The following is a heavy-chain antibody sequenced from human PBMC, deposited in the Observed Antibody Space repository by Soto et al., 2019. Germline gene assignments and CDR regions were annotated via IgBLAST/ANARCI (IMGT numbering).Heavy chain of an antibody. Sequence: GSLRLSCAASGFTFSSYSMHWVRQAPGKGLEWVAVISYDGSNIYYADSVKGRFIISRDNSKNTLYMQMNSLRAEDTAVYYCARGGIHWGQGTLVTVSS. J-gene: IGHJ4*02. V-gene: IGHV3-30-3*01. CDR3: ARGGIH. CDR1: GFTFSSYS. D-gene: IGHD3-16*01. CDR2: ISYDGSNI.